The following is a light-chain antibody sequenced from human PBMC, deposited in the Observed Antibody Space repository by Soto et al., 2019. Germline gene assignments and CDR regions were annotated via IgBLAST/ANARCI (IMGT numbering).Light chain of an antibody. CDR3: QQYDNLPFT. CDR2: DAS. CDR1: QSISSW. Sequence: IQMTQSPSTLSASVGDRVTITCRASQSISSWLAWYQQKPGKAPKLLIYDASNLETGVPSRFSGSGSGTDFSFTISSLQPEDIATYYCQQYDNLPFTFGPRTKVDIK. J-gene: IGKJ3*01. V-gene: IGKV1-33*01.